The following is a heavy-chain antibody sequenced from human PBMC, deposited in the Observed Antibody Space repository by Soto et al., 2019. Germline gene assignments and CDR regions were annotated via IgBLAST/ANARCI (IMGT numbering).Heavy chain of an antibody. CDR2: ISAHNGNT. CDR1: GYAFTTYG. D-gene: IGHD1-1*01. CDR3: ARGRYGDY. V-gene: IGHV1-18*01. J-gene: IGHJ4*02. Sequence: QVHLVQSGAEVKKPGASVKVSCKGSGYAFTTYGITWVRQALGQGLEWMGWISAHNGNTNYAQKLQGRVTVTRDTSTSTAYMELRRLRSDDTAVYYCARGRYGDYWGQGALVTVSS.